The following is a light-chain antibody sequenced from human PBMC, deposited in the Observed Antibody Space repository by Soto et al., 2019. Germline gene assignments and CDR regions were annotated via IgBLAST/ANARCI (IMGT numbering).Light chain of an antibody. CDR1: QSISTF. J-gene: IGKJ5*01. CDR2: SAS. CDR3: QQSFSTPIT. V-gene: IGKV1-39*01. Sequence: DIQMTQSPSSLSASVGDRVTITCRASQSISTFLSWYQHKPGKAPKLLIYSASSLQSGVPSRFSGSGSGTDFTLAISSLQPEDFATYYCQQSFSTPITFGQGTRLEIK.